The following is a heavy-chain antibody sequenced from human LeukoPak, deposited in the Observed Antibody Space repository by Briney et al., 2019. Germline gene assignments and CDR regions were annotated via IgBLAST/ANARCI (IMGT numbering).Heavy chain of an antibody. D-gene: IGHD3-3*01. V-gene: IGHV4-59*01. J-gene: IGHJ3*02. Sequence: SETLSLTCTVSGGSISSYYWSWIRQPPGKGLEWIGYIYYSGSTNYNPSLKSTVTIPVDTSKNQLSLKLSSVTAADTAVYYCARDRSSYYDFWSGTQADAFDIWGQGTMVTVSS. CDR3: ARDRSSYYDFWSGTQADAFDI. CDR1: GGSISSYY. CDR2: IYYSGST.